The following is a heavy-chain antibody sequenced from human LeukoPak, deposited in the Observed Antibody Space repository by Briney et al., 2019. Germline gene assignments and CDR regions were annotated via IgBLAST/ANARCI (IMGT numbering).Heavy chain of an antibody. V-gene: IGHV3-21*01. J-gene: IGHJ3*02. CDR3: ARGDSASENDAFDI. D-gene: IGHD2-21*01. Sequence: GGSLRLSCAASGFTFSSYRMTWVRQAPGKGLEWVSSISSSSSYIYYADSVKGRFTISRDNAKNSLYLQMNSLRAEDTAVYYCARGDSASENDAFDIWGQGTMVTVSS. CDR2: ISSSSSYI. CDR1: GFTFSSYR.